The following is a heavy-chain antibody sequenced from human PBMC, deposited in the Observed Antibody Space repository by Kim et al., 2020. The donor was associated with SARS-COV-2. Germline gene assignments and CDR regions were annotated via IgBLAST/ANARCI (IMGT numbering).Heavy chain of an antibody. Sequence: GESLKISCQGSGYTFSIYWISWVRQLPGKGLAWMGRIDPSDAYTNYSPSFEGHVTISANKSINTAFLQWTTLQASDTAIYYCARHGDYHYDSSGYGFDIWGQGTMVTVSS. J-gene: IGHJ3*02. CDR1: GYTFSIYW. D-gene: IGHD3-22*01. CDR2: IDPSDAYT. CDR3: ARHGDYHYDSSGYGFDI. V-gene: IGHV5-10-1*01.